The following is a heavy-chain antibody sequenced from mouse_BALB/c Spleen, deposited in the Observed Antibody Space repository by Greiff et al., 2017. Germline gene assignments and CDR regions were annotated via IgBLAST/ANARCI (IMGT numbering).Heavy chain of an antibody. D-gene: IGHD2-3*01. J-gene: IGHJ3*01. CDR2: INPYNDGT. CDR1: GYTFTSYV. V-gene: IGHV1-14*01. CDR3: AREIYDGYSPFAY. Sequence: EVKLMESGPELVKPGASVKMSCKASGYTFTSYVMHWVKQKPGQGLEWIGYINPYNDGTKYNEKFKGKATLTSDKSSSTAYMELSSLTSEDSAVYYCAREIYDGYSPFAYWGQGTLVTVSA.